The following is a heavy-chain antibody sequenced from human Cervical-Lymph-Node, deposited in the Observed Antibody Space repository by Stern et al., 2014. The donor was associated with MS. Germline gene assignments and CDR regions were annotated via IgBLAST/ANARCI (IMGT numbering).Heavy chain of an antibody. CDR1: GYSFTSYG. CDR3: ARGGYSDFWSGYPNDRLDV. D-gene: IGHD3-3*01. CDR2: INGHTGHT. V-gene: IGHV1-18*01. J-gene: IGHJ6*02. Sequence: VQLVESGTEVKKPGASVKVSCKASGYSFTSYGVGWVRQAPGQGLEWMGWINGHTGHTYYSRSFQGKVTLTTETSTSTAYMELRSLRSDDTAVYYCARGGYSDFWSGYPNDRLDVWGQGTKVIVSS.